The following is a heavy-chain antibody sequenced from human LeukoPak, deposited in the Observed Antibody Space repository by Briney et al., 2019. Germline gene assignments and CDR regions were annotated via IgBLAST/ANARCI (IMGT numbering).Heavy chain of an antibody. CDR3: ARERGYCSSISCSPDDY. V-gene: IGHV4-34*01. Sequence: SETLSLTCAVYGGSFSGYYWSWIRQPPGKGLEWIGEINHSGSTNYNPSLKSRVTISVDTSKNQFSLKLSSVTAADTAVYYCARERGYCSSISCSPDDYWGQGTLVTVSS. CDR2: INHSGST. J-gene: IGHJ4*02. D-gene: IGHD2-2*01. CDR1: GGSFSGYY.